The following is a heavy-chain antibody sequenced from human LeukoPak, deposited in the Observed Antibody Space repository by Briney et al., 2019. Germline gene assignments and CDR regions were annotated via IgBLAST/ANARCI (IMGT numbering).Heavy chain of an antibody. CDR1: GGSISSYY. CDR2: IYYSGTT. Sequence: SETLSLTCTVSGGSISSYYWSWIRQPPGKGLEWIGYIYYSGTTNYNPSLKSRVTISVDTSKNQFSLKLSSVTAADTAVYYCARGVYIAAAQHGYWGQGTLVTVSS. J-gene: IGHJ4*02. CDR3: ARGVYIAAAQHGY. V-gene: IGHV4-59*01. D-gene: IGHD6-13*01.